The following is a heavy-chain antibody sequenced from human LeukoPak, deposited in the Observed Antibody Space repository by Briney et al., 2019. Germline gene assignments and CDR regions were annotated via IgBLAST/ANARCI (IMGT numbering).Heavy chain of an antibody. D-gene: IGHD3-16*02. CDR2: IFFTGNT. CDR3: ARHSHRRGNAFEI. Sequence: SETLSLTCTVSGGSVSSPDDYWGWIRQPPGKGLEWSGSIFFTGNTLYNPSLTSRVSMSIDLSKNQFTLRPSSVTAADTAVYYCARHSHRRGNAFEIWGPGTMVTVSS. CDR1: GGSVSSPDDY. J-gene: IGHJ3*02. V-gene: IGHV4-39*01.